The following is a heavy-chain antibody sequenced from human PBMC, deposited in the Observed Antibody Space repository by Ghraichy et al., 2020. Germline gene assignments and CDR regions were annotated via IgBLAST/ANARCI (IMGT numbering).Heavy chain of an antibody. Sequence: ASVKVSCKASGYTFTRYAISWVRQAPGQGLEWMGWISAYNGNTNYAQKLQGRVTMTTDTSTSTAYMELRSLRSDDTAVYYCARVSLGYCTNAVCSPSENDYWGQGTLVTVSS. D-gene: IGHD2-8*01. V-gene: IGHV1-18*01. CDR1: GYTFTRYA. CDR3: ARVSLGYCTNAVCSPSENDY. CDR2: ISAYNGNT. J-gene: IGHJ4*02.